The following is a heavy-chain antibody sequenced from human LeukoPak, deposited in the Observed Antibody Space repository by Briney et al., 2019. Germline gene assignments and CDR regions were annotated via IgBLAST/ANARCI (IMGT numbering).Heavy chain of an antibody. V-gene: IGHV3-21*01. D-gene: IGHD2-15*01. J-gene: IGHJ6*02. CDR2: ISSSSSYI. CDR1: GFTFSSYS. CDR3: ARDPNCSGGSCYYYGMDV. Sequence: NPGGSLRLSCAASGFTFSSYSMNWVHQAPGKGLEWVSSISSSSSYIYYADSVKGRFTISRDNAKNSLYLQMNSLRAEDTAVHYCARDPNCSGGSCYYYGMDVWGQGTTVTVSS.